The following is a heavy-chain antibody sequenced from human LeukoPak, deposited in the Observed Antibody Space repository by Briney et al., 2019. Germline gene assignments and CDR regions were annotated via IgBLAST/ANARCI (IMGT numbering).Heavy chain of an antibody. CDR3: AKDRELRGHHYYGMDV. CDR1: GFIFNSYA. V-gene: IGHV3-23*01. CDR2: ISGTGGST. J-gene: IGHJ6*02. D-gene: IGHD5-12*01. Sequence: PGGSLRLSCVASGFIFNSYAMNWVRQAPGKGLEWVSSISGTGGSTYYADSVKGRFTISRDNSKNTLYLQMNSLRAEDTAVYYCAKDRELRGHHYYGMDVWGQGTRVTVSS.